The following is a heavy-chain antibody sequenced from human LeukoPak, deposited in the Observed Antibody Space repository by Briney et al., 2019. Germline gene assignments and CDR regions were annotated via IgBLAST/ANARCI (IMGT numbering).Heavy chain of an antibody. V-gene: IGHV5-51*01. CDR3: ARGGTYRYGSSDY. D-gene: IGHD5-18*01. Sequence: GESLKISCKASGYRFTNYWIGLVRQMPGKGLEWMGIIHPGDSGTKYSPSFQDQVTMSFDESTTTAYLQWGSLRASDSAIYYCARGGTYRYGSSDYWGQGTLVTVSS. J-gene: IGHJ4*02. CDR1: GYRFTNYW. CDR2: IHPGDSGT.